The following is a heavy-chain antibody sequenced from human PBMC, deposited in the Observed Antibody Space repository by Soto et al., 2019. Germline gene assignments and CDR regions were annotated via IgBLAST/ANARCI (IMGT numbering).Heavy chain of an antibody. J-gene: IGHJ4*02. CDR3: ARAGWLQSNFDY. D-gene: IGHD5-12*01. V-gene: IGHV4-59*01. CDR2: IYYSGST. CDR1: GGSISRYY. Sequence: QVQLQESGPGLVKPSETLSLTCTVSGGSISRYYWSWIRQPPGKGLEWIGYIYYSGSTKYNPSLKSRVTISVDTSKNQFSLNLTSVNAADTAVYSCARAGWLQSNFDYWGQGTLVTVSS.